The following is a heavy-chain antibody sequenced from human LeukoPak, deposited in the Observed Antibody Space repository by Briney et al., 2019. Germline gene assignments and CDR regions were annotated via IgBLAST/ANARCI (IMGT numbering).Heavy chain of an antibody. J-gene: IGHJ6*02. CDR1: GYTFTSYG. D-gene: IGHD6-13*01. Sequence: ASVKVSCKASGYTFTSYGISWVRQAPGQGLEWMGWISAYNGNTNYAQKLQGRVTMTTDTSTSTAYMELRSLRSDDTAVYYCARDPQAYSSSWCSSYGMDVWGQGTTVTVSS. CDR3: ARDPQAYSSSWCSSYGMDV. V-gene: IGHV1-18*01. CDR2: ISAYNGNT.